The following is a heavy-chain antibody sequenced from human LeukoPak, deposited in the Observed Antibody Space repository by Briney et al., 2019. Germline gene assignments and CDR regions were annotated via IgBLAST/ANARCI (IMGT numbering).Heavy chain of an antibody. J-gene: IGHJ4*02. CDR3: ARVGDYAYGDYGYFDY. CDR2: IYYSGST. Sequence: KTSETLSLTCTVSGGSISSGGYYWSWIRQHPGKGLEWIGYIYYSGSTYYNPSLKSRVTISVDTSKNQFSLKLSSVTAADTAVYYCARVGDYAYGDYGYFDYWGQGTLVTVSS. D-gene: IGHD4-17*01. V-gene: IGHV4-30-4*08. CDR1: GGSISSGGYY.